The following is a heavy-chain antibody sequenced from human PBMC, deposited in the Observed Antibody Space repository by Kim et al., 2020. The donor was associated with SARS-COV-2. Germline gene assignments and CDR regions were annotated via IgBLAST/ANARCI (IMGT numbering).Heavy chain of an antibody. CDR1: GVSISRFY. CDR3: ARQVYYDENWFDP. D-gene: IGHD3-22*01. Sequence: SETLSLTCTVSGVSISRFYWSWIRQPPGKGLEWIGFVYYSGSTNYSPSLRSRVTLSVDTSKNQFSLKLNSVTAADTAVYYCARQVYYDENWFDPWGQG. V-gene: IGHV4-59*08. J-gene: IGHJ5*02. CDR2: VYYSGST.